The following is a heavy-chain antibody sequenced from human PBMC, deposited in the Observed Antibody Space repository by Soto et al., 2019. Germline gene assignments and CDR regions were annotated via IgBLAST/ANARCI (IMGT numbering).Heavy chain of an antibody. Sequence: QVQVVESGGGVVQPGRSLRLSCAASGFTFSSFGMHWVRQAPGKGLAWVSLIWYDGSKKSYGDSVKGRFTISRDNSRNTVYLHMNSLRADDTAVYYCARDASYYSLWSGYYPSRNGMDVWGQGTTVTVSS. CDR1: GFTFSSFG. V-gene: IGHV3-33*01. D-gene: IGHD3-3*01. CDR3: ARDASYYSLWSGYYPSRNGMDV. CDR2: IWYDGSKK. J-gene: IGHJ6*02.